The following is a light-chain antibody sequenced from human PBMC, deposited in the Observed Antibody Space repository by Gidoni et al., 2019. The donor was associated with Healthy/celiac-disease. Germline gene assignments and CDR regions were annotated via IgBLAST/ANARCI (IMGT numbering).Light chain of an antibody. V-gene: IGKV3-15*01. CDR1: QSVRSN. Sequence: EIVMTQSQATLSVSPGERATLSCRASQSVRSNLAWYQQKPGQAPRLLIYGASTRATGIPARFSGSGSGTEFTLTISSLQSEDFAVYYCQQYNNWPPMYSFGQGTKLEIK. CDR2: GAS. J-gene: IGKJ2*03. CDR3: QQYNNWPPMYS.